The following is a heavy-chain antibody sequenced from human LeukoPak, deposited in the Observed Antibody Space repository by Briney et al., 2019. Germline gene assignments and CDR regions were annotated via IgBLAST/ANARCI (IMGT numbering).Heavy chain of an antibody. CDR2: ISSSSSAT. CDR1: GITFTSHT. J-gene: IGHJ4*02. V-gene: IGHV3-48*01. Sequence: GGTLRLSCAASGITFTSHTMHWVRQAPGKGPEWISQISSSSSATYYADSVKGRFTMSRDNARKSLYLQMNSLRGEDTAVYYCASWAGAAAGFSGPFDYWGQGALVTVSS. D-gene: IGHD6-13*01. CDR3: ASWAGAAAGFSGPFDY.